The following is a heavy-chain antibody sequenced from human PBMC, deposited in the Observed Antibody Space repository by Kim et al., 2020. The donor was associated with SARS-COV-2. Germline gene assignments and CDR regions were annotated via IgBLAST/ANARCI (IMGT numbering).Heavy chain of an antibody. Sequence: GGSLRLSCAASGFTVSSNYMSWVRQAPGKGLEWVSVIYSGGSTYYADSVKGRFTISRDNSKNTLYLQMNSLRAEDTAVYYCAAVLLWFGTDYWGQGTLVTVSS. CDR2: IYSGGST. V-gene: IGHV3-53*01. D-gene: IGHD3-10*01. CDR3: AAVLLWFGTDY. CDR1: GFTVSSNY. J-gene: IGHJ4*02.